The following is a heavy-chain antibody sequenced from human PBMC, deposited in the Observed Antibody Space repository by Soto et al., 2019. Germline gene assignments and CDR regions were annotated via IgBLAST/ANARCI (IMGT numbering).Heavy chain of an antibody. CDR3: ARGADGDSPENFDY. V-gene: IGHV4-59*01. CDR2: IYYSGST. CDR1: GGSISSYY. Sequence: SETLSLTCTVSGGSISSYYWSWIRQPPGKGLEWIGYIYYSGSTNYNPSLKSRVTISVDTSKNQFSLKLSSVTAADTAVYYCARGADGDSPENFDYWGQGTLVTVSS. J-gene: IGHJ4*02. D-gene: IGHD4-17*01.